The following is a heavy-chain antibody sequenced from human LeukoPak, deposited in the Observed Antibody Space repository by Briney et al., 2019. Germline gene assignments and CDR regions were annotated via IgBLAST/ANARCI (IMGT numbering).Heavy chain of an antibody. V-gene: IGHV3-11*01. CDR3: ARVYSGHDY. D-gene: IGHD1-26*01. CDR1: GFTFSDYD. CDR2: ISGSGSTI. J-gene: IGHJ4*02. Sequence: GGSLRLSCAASGFTFSDYDMSWIRQAPGKGLEWVSYISGSGSTISYTDSVKGRFTISRDNAKNSLYLQVNSLRAEDTAVYYCARVYSGHDYWGQGTLVTVSS.